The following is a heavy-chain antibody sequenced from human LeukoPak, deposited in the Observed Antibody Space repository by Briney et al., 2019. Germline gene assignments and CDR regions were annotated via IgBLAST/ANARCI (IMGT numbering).Heavy chain of an antibody. CDR1: GFTFSSYS. D-gene: IGHD3-16*01. CDR3: AREEYDDVWESYSWFDP. Sequence: GGSLRLSCVGSGFTFSSYSMHWIRQAPGKGLEWVSSISSRNSYIYYADSMKGRFIVSRDNANNSLYLQMNNLTAEDTAVYYCAREEYDDVWESYSWFDPWGQGTLVIVSS. CDR2: ISSRNSYI. V-gene: IGHV3-21*01. J-gene: IGHJ5*02.